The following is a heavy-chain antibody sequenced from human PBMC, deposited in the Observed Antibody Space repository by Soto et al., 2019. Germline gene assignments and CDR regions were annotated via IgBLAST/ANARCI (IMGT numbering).Heavy chain of an antibody. D-gene: IGHD3-10*01. Sequence: ASVKVSCKASGYTFTSYGISWVRQAPGQGLEWMGWISAYNGNTNYARKLQGRVTMTTDTSTSTAYMELRSLRSDDTAVYYCARDIPLLRFGELLYDYYYGMDVWGQGTTVTVSS. V-gene: IGHV1-18*04. CDR2: ISAYNGNT. CDR1: GYTFTSYG. CDR3: ARDIPLLRFGELLYDYYYGMDV. J-gene: IGHJ6*02.